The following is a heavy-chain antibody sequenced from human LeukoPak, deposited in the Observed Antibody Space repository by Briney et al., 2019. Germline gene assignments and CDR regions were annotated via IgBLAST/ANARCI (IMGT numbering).Heavy chain of an antibody. V-gene: IGHV4-39*07. CDR3: ARDASSFLLRYFDWLSYFDY. D-gene: IGHD3-9*01. CDR1: GGSISSSSYY. Sequence: SETLSLTCTVSGGSISSSSYYWGWIRQPPGKGLEWIGSIYYSGSTYYNPSLKSRVTISVDTSKNHFSLKLSSVTAADTAVYYCARDASSFLLRYFDWLSYFDYWGQGTLVTVSS. J-gene: IGHJ4*02. CDR2: IYYSGST.